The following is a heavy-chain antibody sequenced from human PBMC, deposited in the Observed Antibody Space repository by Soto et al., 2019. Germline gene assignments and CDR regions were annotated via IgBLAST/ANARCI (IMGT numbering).Heavy chain of an antibody. V-gene: IGHV4-61*01. Sequence: QVQLQESGPGLVKPSETLSLTCTVSGGSVSSGSYYWSWIRQPPGKGLEWIGYIYYSGSTNYNPSLQGRVTISVDTSKNQFPLKLRSVTAADTAVYYCARVGWEDDSSGSFDYWGQGTLVTVSS. CDR3: ARVGWEDDSSGSFDY. CDR1: GGSVSSGSYY. D-gene: IGHD3-22*01. CDR2: IYYSGST. J-gene: IGHJ4*02.